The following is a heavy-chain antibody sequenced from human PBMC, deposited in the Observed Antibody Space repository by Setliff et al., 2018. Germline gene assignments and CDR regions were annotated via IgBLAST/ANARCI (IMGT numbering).Heavy chain of an antibody. Sequence: GASVKVSCKVSGGAFSNYGLTWVRQAPGQGLVWMGRIIPILETTNDAQNFQGRVSITADESTRTAYMELSRLTFEDTAVYYCARWNGSGYFYYWGQGTWVTVSS. CDR1: GGAFSNYG. D-gene: IGHD3-3*01. V-gene: IGHV1-69*11. CDR3: ARWNGSGYFYY. J-gene: IGHJ4*02. CDR2: IIPILETT.